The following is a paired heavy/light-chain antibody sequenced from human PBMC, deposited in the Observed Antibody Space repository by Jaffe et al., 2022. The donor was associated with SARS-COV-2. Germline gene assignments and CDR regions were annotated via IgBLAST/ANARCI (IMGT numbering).Light chain of an antibody. CDR1: QSVLYSSNNKNY. J-gene: IGKJ3*01. Sequence: DIVMTQSPDSLAVSLGERATINCKSSQSVLYSSNNKNYLAWYQQKAGQPPKLLIYWASTRESGVPDRFSGSGSGTDFTLTISSLQAEDVAVYYCQQYYSTPLTFGPGTKVDIK. CDR2: WAS. CDR3: QQYYSTPLT. V-gene: IGKV4-1*01.
Heavy chain of an antibody. D-gene: IGHD3-10*01. V-gene: IGHV3-72*01. CDR3: ARDYGSGRGYMDV. J-gene: IGHJ6*03. CDR2: TRNKVNSYTT. Sequence: EVQLVESGGGLVQPGGSLRLSCAASGLTFSDHYMDWVRQAPGKGLEWVGRTRNKVNSYTTEYAASVEGRFTISRDDSKNSLYLQMNSLKTEDTAVYYCARDYGSGRGYMDVWGKGTTVTVSS. CDR1: GLTFSDHY.